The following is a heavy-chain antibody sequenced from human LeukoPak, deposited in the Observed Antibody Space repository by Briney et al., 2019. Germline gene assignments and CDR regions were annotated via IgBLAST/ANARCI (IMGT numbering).Heavy chain of an antibody. CDR2: IYHSGNT. V-gene: IGHV4-38-2*02. CDR3: AKGRHCSSASCDVFDP. CDR1: GDSISSGYH. D-gene: IGHD2-2*01. Sequence: PAETLSLTCSVSGDSISSGYHWGWIRQPPGKGLEWIGSIYHSGNTYYNPPLERRVSMSVDKSKSQFSVRLTSVTAADTAVYYCAKGRHCSSASCDVFDPWGQGTLVIVSS. J-gene: IGHJ5*02.